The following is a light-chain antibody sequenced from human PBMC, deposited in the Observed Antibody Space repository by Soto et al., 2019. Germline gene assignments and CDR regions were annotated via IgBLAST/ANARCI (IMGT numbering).Light chain of an antibody. CDR1: QSIRSD. Sequence: QMTKSPSSQSASVGDRVTITCRASQSIRSDLNWYQHKPGKAPKLLIYATPTLESGVPSRFSGSGSGTDFTLTISSLQPEDFATYYCQQSFSTPPYAFGQGTKVDIK. CDR2: ATP. V-gene: IGKV1-39*01. J-gene: IGKJ2*01. CDR3: QQSFSTPPYA.